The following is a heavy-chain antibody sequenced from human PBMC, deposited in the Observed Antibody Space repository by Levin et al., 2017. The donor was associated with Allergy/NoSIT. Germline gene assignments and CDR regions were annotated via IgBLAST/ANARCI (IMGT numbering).Heavy chain of an antibody. Sequence: GGSLRLSCAASGFTFSSYAMSWVRQAPGKGLEWVSAISGSGGSTYYADSVKGRFTISRDNSKNTLYLQMNSLRAEDTAVYYCAKVLYSSSSKSGYDPWGQGTLVTVSS. D-gene: IGHD6-6*01. V-gene: IGHV3-23*01. CDR1: GFTFSSYA. CDR2: ISGSGGST. CDR3: AKVLYSSSSKSGYDP. J-gene: IGHJ5*02.